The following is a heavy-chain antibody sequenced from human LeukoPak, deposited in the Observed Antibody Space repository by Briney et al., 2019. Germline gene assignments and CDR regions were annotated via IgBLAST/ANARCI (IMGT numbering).Heavy chain of an antibody. V-gene: IGHV1-2*02. J-gene: IGHJ6*03. D-gene: IGHD3-10*01. CDR3: AREGAMVRGVMAYYYMDV. Sequence: ASVKVSCKASGGTFSSYAISWVRQAPGQGLEWMGWINPNSGGTNYAQKFQGRVTMTRDTSISTAYMELSRLRSDDTAVYYCAREGAMVRGVMAYYYMDVWGKGTTVTISS. CDR2: INPNSGGT. CDR1: GGTFSSYA.